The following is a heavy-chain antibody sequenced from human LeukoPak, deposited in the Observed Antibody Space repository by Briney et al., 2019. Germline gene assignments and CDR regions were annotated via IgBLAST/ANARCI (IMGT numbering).Heavy chain of an antibody. CDR3: TKEKRGNFYDRDGDWFDP. Sequence: GGSLRLSCAASGFTFTYYAMTWVRQPPGKGLEWVSTITGFDDKTYYADSVQGRFTISRDTSKNTLFLQMISLRAEDTAIYYCTKEKRGNFYDRDGDWFDPWGPGTLVTVSS. J-gene: IGHJ5*02. V-gene: IGHV3-23*01. CDR1: GFTFTYYA. D-gene: IGHD5-24*01. CDR2: ITGFDDKT.